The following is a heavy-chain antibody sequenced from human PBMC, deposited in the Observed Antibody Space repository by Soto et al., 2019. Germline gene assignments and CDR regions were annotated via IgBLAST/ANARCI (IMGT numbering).Heavy chain of an antibody. CDR2: ISYDGSNK. CDR3: AKPYSGSPPKNFDY. V-gene: IGHV3-30*18. Sequence: GGSLRLSCVASGFSFSIYGMYWVRQAPGKGLEWVAAISYDGSNKYCVDSVRGRFTISRDNSKNTVYLQMNSLRAEDTAVYYCAKPYSGSPPKNFDYWGQGTLVTVSS. CDR1: GFSFSIYG. D-gene: IGHD1-26*01. J-gene: IGHJ4*01.